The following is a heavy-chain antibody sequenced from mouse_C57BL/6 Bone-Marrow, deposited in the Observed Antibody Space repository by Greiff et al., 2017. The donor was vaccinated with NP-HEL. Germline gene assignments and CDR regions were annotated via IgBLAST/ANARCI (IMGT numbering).Heavy chain of an antibody. CDR1: GYTFTDYY. Sequence: VQLQQSGPELVKPGASVKISCKASGYTFTDYYMNWVKQSHGKSLEWIGDINPNNGGTSYNQKFKGKATLTVDKSSSTDYMELRSLTSEDSASYYGAREGSYDYDFAYWGQGTLVTVSA. V-gene: IGHV1-26*01. D-gene: IGHD2-4*01. CDR3: AREGSYDYDFAY. J-gene: IGHJ3*01. CDR2: INPNNGGT.